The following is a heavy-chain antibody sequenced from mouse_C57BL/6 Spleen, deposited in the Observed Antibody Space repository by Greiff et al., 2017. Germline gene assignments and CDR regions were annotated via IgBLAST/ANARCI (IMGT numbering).Heavy chain of an antibody. CDR2: IYPGDGDT. D-gene: IGHD2-5*01. CDR1: GYAFSSYW. V-gene: IGHV1-80*01. J-gene: IGHJ3*01. Sequence: VQLQQSGAELVKPGASVKISCKASGYAFSSYWMNWVKQRPGKGLEWIGQIYPGDGDTNYNGKFKGKATLTADKSSSTAYMQLSSLTSEDSAVYFCARSRNCYSNFFAYWGQGTLVTVSA. CDR3: ARSRNCYSNFFAY.